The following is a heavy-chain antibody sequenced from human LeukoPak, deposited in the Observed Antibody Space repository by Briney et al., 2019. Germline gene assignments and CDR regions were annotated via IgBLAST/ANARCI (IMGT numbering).Heavy chain of an antibody. CDR3: ARAVAAAGTGGYL. V-gene: IGHV3-74*01. Sequence: GGSLRLSCAASGFTFSNYWMHWVRQAPGKGLLWVSRINSDGSSTSYADSVKGRFTISRDNAKNTLYLQMNSLRAEDTAVYYCARAVAAAGTGGYLWGQGTLVTVSS. D-gene: IGHD6-13*01. CDR1: GFTFSNYW. CDR2: INSDGSST. J-gene: IGHJ4*02.